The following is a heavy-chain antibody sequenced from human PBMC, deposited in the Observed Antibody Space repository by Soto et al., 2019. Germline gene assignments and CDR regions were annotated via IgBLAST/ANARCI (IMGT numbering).Heavy chain of an antibody. CDR3: ARWTTALDD. CDR2: IKQDGSAT. D-gene: IGHD4-17*01. J-gene: IGHJ4*02. V-gene: IGHV3-7*03. CDR1: GFSLSNYW. Sequence: EVQLVESGGGLVQPGGSLRLSCAASGFSLSNYWMTWVRRAPGKRPEWVANIKQDGSATYYMDSVRGRFTISRDNANKSLFLQMNSLRAEETALYYCARWTTALDDWGQGALVTVSS.